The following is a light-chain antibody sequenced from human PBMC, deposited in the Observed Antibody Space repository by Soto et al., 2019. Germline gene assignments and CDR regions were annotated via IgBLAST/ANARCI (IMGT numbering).Light chain of an antibody. CDR1: SSDIGTYDY. V-gene: IGLV2-14*01. J-gene: IGLJ2*01. Sequence: QSALTQPASVSGSPGQSITISCTGTSSDIGTYDYVYWYQHHPGKAPKLMIYEVTNRPSGVSDRFSGSKSGNTASLTISGLQAEDESYYYCSSYTTTTTPVVFGGGTKLTVL. CDR2: EVT. CDR3: SSYTTTTTPVV.